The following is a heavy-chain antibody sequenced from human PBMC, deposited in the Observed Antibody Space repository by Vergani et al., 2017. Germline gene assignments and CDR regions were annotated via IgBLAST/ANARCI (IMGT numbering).Heavy chain of an antibody. CDR1: GFSFRTFS. CDR2: ISPDGRTT. D-gene: IGHD6-13*01. V-gene: IGHV3-74*03. J-gene: IGHJ4*02. Sequence: DVDLVESGGGFVQPGGSRRLSCAASGFSFRTFSMLWVRQPPGKGLAWVSKISPDGRTTEYADSVRGRFTISRDNTKNSIHLQMNNLRTEDTAFYYCAKGWSSTAAGFDDWGQGTLVTVSS. CDR3: AKGWSSTAAGFDD.